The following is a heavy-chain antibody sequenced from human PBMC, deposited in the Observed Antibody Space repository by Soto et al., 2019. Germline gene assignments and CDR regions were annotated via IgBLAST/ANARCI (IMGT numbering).Heavy chain of an antibody. V-gene: IGHV1-69*02. Sequence: QVQLVQSGAEVQKPGSSVKVSCKASGGTFSSYTISWVRQAPGQGLEWMGRIIPILGIANYAQKFQGRVTITADKSTSTAYMELSSLSSEDTAVYYCASSDASVVVVGHFDYWGQGTLVTVSS. CDR2: IIPILGIA. J-gene: IGHJ4*02. D-gene: IGHD2-15*01. CDR1: GGTFSSYT. CDR3: ASSDASVVVVGHFDY.